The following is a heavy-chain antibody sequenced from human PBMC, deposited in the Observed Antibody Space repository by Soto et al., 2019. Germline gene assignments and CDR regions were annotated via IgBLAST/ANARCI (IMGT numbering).Heavy chain of an antibody. CDR3: ATVPTYYYDPGY. Sequence: GPSVKVSCKVSGYTLTELSMHLVRQAPGKGLEWMGGFDPEDGETIYAQKFQGRVTMTEDTSTDTAYMELSSLRSEDTAVYYCATVPTYYYDPGYWGQGTLVTVSS. CDR2: FDPEDGET. D-gene: IGHD3-22*01. J-gene: IGHJ4*02. V-gene: IGHV1-24*01. CDR1: GYTLTELS.